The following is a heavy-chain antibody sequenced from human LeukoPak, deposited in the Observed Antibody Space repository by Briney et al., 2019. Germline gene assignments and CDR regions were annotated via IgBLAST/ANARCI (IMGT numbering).Heavy chain of an antibody. CDR2: IRYDGSNK. J-gene: IGHJ5*02. D-gene: IGHD3-10*01. V-gene: IGHV3-30*02. CDR3: AKGQGFGDEDWFDP. CDR1: GFTFSSYG. Sequence: GGSLRLSCAASGFTFSSYGMHWVRQAPGKELEWVAFIRYDGSNKYYADSVKGRFTISRDNSKNTLYLQMNSLRAEDTAVYYCAKGQGFGDEDWFDPWGQGTLVTVSS.